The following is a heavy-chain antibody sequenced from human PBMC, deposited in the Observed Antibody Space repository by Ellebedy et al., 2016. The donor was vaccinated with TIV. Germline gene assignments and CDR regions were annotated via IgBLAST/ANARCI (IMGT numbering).Heavy chain of an antibody. Sequence: GESLKISCTASGFTFGDYAMSWFRQAPGKGLEWVGFIRSKAYGGTTEYAASVKGRFTISRDDSKSIAYLQMNSLKTEDTAVYYCTRDWSVETAMAAGYWGQGTLVTVSS. J-gene: IGHJ4*02. CDR2: IRSKAYGGTT. CDR1: GFTFGDYA. V-gene: IGHV3-49*03. CDR3: TRDWSVETAMAAGY. D-gene: IGHD5-18*01.